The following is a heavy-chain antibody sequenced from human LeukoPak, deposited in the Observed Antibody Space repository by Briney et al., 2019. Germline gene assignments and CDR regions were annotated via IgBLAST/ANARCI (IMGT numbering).Heavy chain of an antibody. CDR3: AKDGSITAAGGLDP. CDR1: GFRFSSYG. V-gene: IGHV3-30*18. J-gene: IGHJ5*02. CDR2: ISYDGSNK. Sequence: PGGSLRLSCAASGFRFSSYGMHWVRQAPGKGLEWVAVISYDGSNKYYADSVKGRFTISRDKSKNTLDLQMNSLRAEDTAVYYCAKDGSITAAGGLDPWGQGTLVTVSS. D-gene: IGHD6-13*01.